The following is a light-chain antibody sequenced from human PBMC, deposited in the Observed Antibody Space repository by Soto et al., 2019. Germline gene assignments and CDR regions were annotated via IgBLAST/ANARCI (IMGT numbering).Light chain of an antibody. V-gene: IGLV2-14*01. J-gene: IGLJ1*01. CDR1: SSDVGGYNY. CDR2: DLN. CDR3: CSYTSSNTFV. Sequence: QSALTQPASVSGSPGQSITISCTGTSSDVGGYNYVSWYQQHPGKVPKMMIYDLNNRPSGVSNRFSGSKSGNTASLTISGLQAEDEADYYCCSYTSSNTFVFVTGTKLTVL.